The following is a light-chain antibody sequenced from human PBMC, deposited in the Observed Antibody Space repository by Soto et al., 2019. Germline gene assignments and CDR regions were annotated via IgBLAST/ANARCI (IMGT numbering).Light chain of an antibody. J-gene: IGLJ1*01. CDR1: SSDVGSYNL. CDR3: CSYAGSSTFYV. Sequence: QSVLTQPASVSGSPGQSITISCAGTSSDVGSYNLVSWYQQHPGKAPKLMIYEANKRPSGVSNRFSGSKSANTASLTISGLQAEDEADYYCCSYAGSSTFYVFGTGTKVTV. CDR2: EAN. V-gene: IGLV2-23*01.